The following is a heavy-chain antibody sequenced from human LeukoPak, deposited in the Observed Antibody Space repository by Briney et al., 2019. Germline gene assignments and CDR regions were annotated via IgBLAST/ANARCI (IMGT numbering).Heavy chain of an antibody. J-gene: IGHJ5*02. CDR1: GFTFSSYW. CDR3: ARGSTVKGVVGP. V-gene: IGHV3-74*01. D-gene: IGHD4-17*01. Sequence: GGSLRLSCAASGFTFSSYWMHWVRQAPGKGLVWVSRINSDRSSTSYADSVKGRFTISRDNAKNTLYLQMNSLRAEDTAVYYCARGSTVKGVVGPWGQGTLVTVSS. CDR2: INSDRSST.